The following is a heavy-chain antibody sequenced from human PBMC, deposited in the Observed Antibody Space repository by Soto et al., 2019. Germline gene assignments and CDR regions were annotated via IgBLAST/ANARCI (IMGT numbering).Heavy chain of an antibody. V-gene: IGHV3-33*05. D-gene: IGHD3-16*01. J-gene: IGHJ1*01. CDR2: TSYDGSNK. CDR3: ARWGTTGGLDV. CDR1: GFTFRSYV. Sequence: QVQLVESGGGVVQPGTSRRLSCVGSGFTFRSYVIHWVRQAPGKGLEWVALTSYDGSNKDYGDSVKGRFTISRDNSRNTVDLQMDSLRREDTALYYCARWGTTGGLDVWGQGNLVSVSS.